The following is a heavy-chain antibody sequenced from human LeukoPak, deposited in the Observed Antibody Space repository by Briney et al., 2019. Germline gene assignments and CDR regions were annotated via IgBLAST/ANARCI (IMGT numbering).Heavy chain of an antibody. CDR1: GFTFDDYA. V-gene: IGHV3-43D*03. D-gene: IGHD1-26*01. J-gene: IGHJ4*02. CDR3: ARGGRELPLDY. CDR2: INWDGCST. Sequence: GGSLRLSCAASGFTFDDYAMHWVRQTPRKRLEWVALINWDGCSTYYAESVKGRFTIYRVNSKNSVYLQMNSLRAEDPALCCCARGGRELPLDYWGQGTLVTVSS.